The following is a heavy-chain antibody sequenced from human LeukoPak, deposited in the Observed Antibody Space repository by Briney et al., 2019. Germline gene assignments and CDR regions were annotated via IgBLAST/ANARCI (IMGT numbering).Heavy chain of an antibody. CDR2: ISSSGSTI. CDR1: GLTFSSYE. Sequence: GGSLRLSCAASGLTFSSYEMNWVRQAPGKGLEWVSYISSSGSTIYYADSVKGRFTISRDNAKNSLYLQMNSLRAEDTAVYYCATSTSRGPYYYYMDVWGKGTTVTVSS. V-gene: IGHV3-48*03. CDR3: ATSTSRGPYYYYMDV. J-gene: IGHJ6*03. D-gene: IGHD2-2*01.